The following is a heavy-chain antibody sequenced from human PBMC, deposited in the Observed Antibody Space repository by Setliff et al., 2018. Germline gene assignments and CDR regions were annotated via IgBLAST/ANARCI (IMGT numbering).Heavy chain of an antibody. Sequence: SETLSLTCAVYGGSFSGYYWSWIRQPPGKGLEWIGEINHSGSTNYNPSLKSRVTISVETSKNQFSLKLSSVTAADTAVYYCARQLCSSGYCYATTFDYWGQGTLVTVSS. CDR2: INHSGST. CDR3: ARQLCSSGYCYATTFDY. D-gene: IGHD3-22*01. J-gene: IGHJ4*02. CDR1: GGSFSGYY. V-gene: IGHV4-34*01.